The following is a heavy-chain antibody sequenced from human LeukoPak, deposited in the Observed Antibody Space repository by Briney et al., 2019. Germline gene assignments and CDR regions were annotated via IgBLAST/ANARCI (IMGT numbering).Heavy chain of an antibody. CDR3: ARETTTLDY. Sequence: GGSLRLSCAASGFTFDNYAMSWVRQAPGKGLEWVSGISGSGGTTNYADSVKGRLTISRDNSKNTLYLQMNSLRAEDTAVYYCARETTTLDYWGQGTLVTVSS. D-gene: IGHD1-26*01. J-gene: IGHJ4*02. V-gene: IGHV3-23*01. CDR1: GFTFDNYA. CDR2: ISGSGGTT.